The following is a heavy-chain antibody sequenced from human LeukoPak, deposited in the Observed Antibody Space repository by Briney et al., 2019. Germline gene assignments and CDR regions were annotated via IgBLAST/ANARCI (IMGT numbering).Heavy chain of an antibody. J-gene: IGHJ4*02. Sequence: GGSLRLSCAASGFTFSSYAISWVRQAPGKGLEWVSAISGSGGSTYYADSVKGRFTISRDNSKNTLHLQMNSLRAEDTAVYYCAKAGDIVVVPAASYFDYWGQGTLVTVSS. CDR2: ISGSGGST. CDR3: AKAGDIVVVPAASYFDY. D-gene: IGHD2-2*01. CDR1: GFTFSSYA. V-gene: IGHV3-23*01.